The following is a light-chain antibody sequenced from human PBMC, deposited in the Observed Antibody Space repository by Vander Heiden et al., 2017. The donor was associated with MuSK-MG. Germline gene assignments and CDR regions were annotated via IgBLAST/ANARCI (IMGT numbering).Light chain of an antibody. CDR3: QQDCSSPAT. V-gene: IGKV3-20*01. CDR1: QSVSSSY. Sequence: EIVLTQSPGTLSLSPGERATLSCRASQSVSSSYLAWYQQKPGQAPRLLIYGASSSATGIPDTFSGSGSGTDFTLTIIRLVPEDFAVYYCQQDCSSPATFAGGTKVEIK. CDR2: GAS. J-gene: IGKJ4*01.